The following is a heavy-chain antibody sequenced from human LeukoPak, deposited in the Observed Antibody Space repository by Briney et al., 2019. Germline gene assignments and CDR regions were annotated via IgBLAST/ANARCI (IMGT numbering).Heavy chain of an antibody. CDR1: GGSFSSGSYY. V-gene: IGHV4-61*01. J-gene: IGHJ4*02. CDR2: IYYSGST. D-gene: IGHD3-10*01. CDR3: ARGPVSFGSGTLDY. Sequence: PSETLSLTCTVSGGSFSSGSYYWRWLRQPPGKGLEWIGYIYYSGSTNYNPSLKSRVTISVDTSKNQFSLKLSSVAAADTAVYYCARGPVSFGSGTLDYWGQGTLVTVSS.